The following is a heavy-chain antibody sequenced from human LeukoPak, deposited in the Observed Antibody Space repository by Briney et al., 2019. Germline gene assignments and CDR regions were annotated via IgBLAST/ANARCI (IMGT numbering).Heavy chain of an antibody. CDR3: ARGNDIVAYYFDY. V-gene: IGHV4-59*01. CDR2: IYYSGST. Sequence: SETLSLTCTVSGGSISSYYWSWIRQPPGKGLEWIGYIYYSGSTNYNPSLKSRVTISVDTSKNQFSLELSSVTAADTAVYYCARGNDIVAYYFDYWGQGTLVTVSS. CDR1: GGSISSYY. D-gene: IGHD5-12*01. J-gene: IGHJ4*02.